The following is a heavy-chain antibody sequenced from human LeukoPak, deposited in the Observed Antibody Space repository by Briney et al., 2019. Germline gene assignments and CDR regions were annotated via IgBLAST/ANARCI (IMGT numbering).Heavy chain of an antibody. J-gene: IGHJ4*02. CDR1: GYSLNAYY. D-gene: IGHD2-2*01. CDR2: INPSSGGT. CDR3: AGGPGLDY. Sequence: GASVKVSCKASGYSLNAYYMYWVRQAPGQGLEWMGWINPSSGGTKFAQKFQGRVTMARETSISTTYKELSVLYSDDTAVYYCAGGPGLDYWGQGTLVTVSS. V-gene: IGHV1-2*02.